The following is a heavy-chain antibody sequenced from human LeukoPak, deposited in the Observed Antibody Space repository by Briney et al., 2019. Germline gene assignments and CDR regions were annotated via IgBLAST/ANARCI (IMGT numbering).Heavy chain of an antibody. CDR3: ARAGGYVWGSYRPFDY. D-gene: IGHD3-16*02. CDR2: INPIFGTA. V-gene: IGHV1-69*13. J-gene: IGHJ4*02. CDR1: GGTFSSYA. Sequence: SVKVSCKASGGTFSSYAISWVRQAPGQELEWMGGINPIFGTANYAQKFQGRVTITADESTSTAYMELRSLRSDDTAVYFCARAGGYVWGSYRPFDYWGQGTLVTVSS.